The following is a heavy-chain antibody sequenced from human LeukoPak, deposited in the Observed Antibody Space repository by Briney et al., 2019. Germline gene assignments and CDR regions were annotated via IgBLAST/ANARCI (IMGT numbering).Heavy chain of an antibody. V-gene: IGHV3-7*01. Sequence: PGGSLRLSCAASGFTFTNNFMSWVRQVPGKGLEWVANIKQDGSETTYADSVRGRFTISRDNAKNSLYLQMNSLRAEDTAVYYCAREFGYGSSWFDPWGQGTLVTVSS. CDR2: IKQDGSET. D-gene: IGHD5-12*01. CDR3: AREFGYGSSWFDP. CDR1: GFTFTNNF. J-gene: IGHJ5*02.